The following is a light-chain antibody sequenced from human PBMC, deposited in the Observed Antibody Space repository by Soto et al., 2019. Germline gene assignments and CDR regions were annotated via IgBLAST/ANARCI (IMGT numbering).Light chain of an antibody. Sequence: EIVMTQSPATLSVSTGERATLSCRASQSVSSNLAWYQQKPCQAPRLLIYGASTRATGIPARFSGSGSGTEFTLTISSLQSGDFAVYYCQQYNNWPFTFGPGTKVDIK. CDR2: GAS. CDR1: QSVSSN. V-gene: IGKV3-15*01. CDR3: QQYNNWPFT. J-gene: IGKJ3*01.